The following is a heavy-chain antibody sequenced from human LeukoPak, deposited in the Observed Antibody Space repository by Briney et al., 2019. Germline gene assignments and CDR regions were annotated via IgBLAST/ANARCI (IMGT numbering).Heavy chain of an antibody. Sequence: PSETLSLTCTVSGGSISSSSYYWGWIRQPPGKGLEWIGSIYYSGSTYYNPSLKSRVTISVDTSKNQFSLKLSSVTAADTAVYYCARGIAAAGTTDYFDYWGQGTLVTVSS. CDR3: ARGIAAAGTTDYFDY. CDR2: IYYSGST. D-gene: IGHD6-13*01. CDR1: GGSISSSSYY. J-gene: IGHJ4*02. V-gene: IGHV4-39*07.